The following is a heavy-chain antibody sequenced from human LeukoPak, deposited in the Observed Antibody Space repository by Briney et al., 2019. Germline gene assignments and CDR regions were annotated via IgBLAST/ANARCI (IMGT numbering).Heavy chain of an antibody. CDR1: GGSISSYY. CDR2: IYYSGST. V-gene: IGHV4-59*01. D-gene: IGHD6-6*01. J-gene: IGHJ6*02. CDR3: ARDIASSSYYYYGMDV. Sequence: PSETLSLTCTVSGGSISSYYWSWIRQPPGKGLEWIGYIYYSGSTNYNPSLKSRVTISVDTSKNQFSLKLSSVTAADTAVYYCARDIASSSYYYYGMDVWGQGTTATVSS.